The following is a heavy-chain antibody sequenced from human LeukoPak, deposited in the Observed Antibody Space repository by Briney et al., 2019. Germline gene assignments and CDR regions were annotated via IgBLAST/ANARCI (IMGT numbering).Heavy chain of an antibody. D-gene: IGHD5-12*01. V-gene: IGHV3-21*01. CDR3: ARDQAISYDQQKASDY. CDR1: GFTFSSYS. CDR2: ISSSSSYI. J-gene: IGHJ4*02. Sequence: GGSLRLSCAASGFTFSSYSMNWVRQAPGKGLEWVSSISSSSSYIYYADLVKGRFTISRDNAKNSLYLQMNSLRAEDTAVYYCARDQAISYDQQKASDYWGQGTLVTVSS.